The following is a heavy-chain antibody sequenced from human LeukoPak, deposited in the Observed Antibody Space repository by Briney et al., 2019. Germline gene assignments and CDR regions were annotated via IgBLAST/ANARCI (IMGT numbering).Heavy chain of an antibody. J-gene: IGHJ4*02. CDR2: ISSSDSTI. CDR3: ARGGGCNP. D-gene: IGHD5-24*01. CDR1: GFTFSSYE. V-gene: IGHV3-48*03. Sequence: GGSLRLSCAASGFTFSSYEMNWVRQAPGKGLEWVSYISSSDSTIYYADSVKGRFTISRDNAKNSLYLQMNSLRAEDTAVYYCARGGGCNPWGQGTLVTVSS.